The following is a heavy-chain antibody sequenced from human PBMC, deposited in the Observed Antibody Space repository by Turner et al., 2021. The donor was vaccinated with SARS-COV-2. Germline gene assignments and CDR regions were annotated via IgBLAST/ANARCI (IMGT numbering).Heavy chain of an antibody. CDR1: AFTFSSYG. V-gene: IGHV3-30*18. J-gene: IGHJ4*02. CDR2: TSYDGSNK. Sequence: QVQLVESGGGVVQPGRSLRLPCAASAFTFSSYGMHWVRQAPGKGLECVAVTSYDGSNKYYADSVKGRFTISRDNSKNTLYLQMNSLRAEDTAVYYCAKQQGLYSNPMYYFDYWGQGTLVTVSS. CDR3: AKQQGLYSNPMYYFDY. D-gene: IGHD4-4*01.